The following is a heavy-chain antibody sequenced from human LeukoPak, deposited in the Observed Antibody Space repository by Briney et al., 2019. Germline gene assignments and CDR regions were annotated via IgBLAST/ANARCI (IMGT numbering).Heavy chain of an antibody. V-gene: IGHV4-4*07. Sequence: SETLSLTCTVSGGSISSYYWSWIRQPPGKGLEWIGRIYTSRSTNYNPSLKSRVTMSVDTSKNQFSLKLSSVTAADTAVYYCAREDYDYVWGSYRTHSHFDYWGQGTLVTVSS. CDR2: IYTSRST. CDR3: AREDYDYVWGSYRTHSHFDY. CDR1: GGSISSYY. D-gene: IGHD3-16*02. J-gene: IGHJ4*02.